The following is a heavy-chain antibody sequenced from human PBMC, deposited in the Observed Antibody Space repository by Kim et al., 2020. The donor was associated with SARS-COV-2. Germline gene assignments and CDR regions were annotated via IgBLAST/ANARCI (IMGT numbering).Heavy chain of an antibody. CDR3: ARHHPPGRIAAADTNWFDP. V-gene: IGHV4-39*01. Sequence: SETLSLTCTVSGGSISSSSYYWGWIRQPPGKGLEWIGSIYYSGSTYYNPSLKSRVTISVDTSKNQFSLKLSSVTAADTAVYYCARHHPPGRIAAADTNWFDPWGQGTLVTVSS. CDR2: IYYSGST. CDR1: GGSISSSSYY. D-gene: IGHD6-13*01. J-gene: IGHJ5*02.